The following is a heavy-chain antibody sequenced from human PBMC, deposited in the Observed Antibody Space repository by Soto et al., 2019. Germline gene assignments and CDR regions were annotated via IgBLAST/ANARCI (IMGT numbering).Heavy chain of an antibody. CDR1: GFTSSNYS. D-gene: IGHD5-18*01. CDR2: ISGSGHYT. J-gene: IGHJ6*02. V-gene: IGHV3-23*01. CDR3: AGGAMVTPYYYGLDV. Sequence: EVRLLESGGGLVQPGGSLRLSCAGSGFTSSNYSMSWVRQAPGKGLEWVSAISGSGHYTQYRDPVKGRFTISRDNSKNTLYLQMNSLRAEDTAVYYCAGGAMVTPYYYGLDVWGQGTTVTVSS.